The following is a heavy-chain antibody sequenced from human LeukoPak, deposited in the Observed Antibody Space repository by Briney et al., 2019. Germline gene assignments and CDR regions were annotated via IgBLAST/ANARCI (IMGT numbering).Heavy chain of an antibody. D-gene: IGHD3-9*01. CDR2: INHSGST. CDR1: GGSFSGYY. Sequence: TSETLSLTCAVYGGSFSGYYWSWIRQPPGKGLEWIGEINHSGSTNYNPSLKSRVTISVDTSKNQFSLKLSSVTAADTAVYYCARTKSVLRYFDWPSLFDYWGQGTLVTVSS. V-gene: IGHV4-34*01. CDR3: ARTKSVLRYFDWPSLFDY. J-gene: IGHJ4*02.